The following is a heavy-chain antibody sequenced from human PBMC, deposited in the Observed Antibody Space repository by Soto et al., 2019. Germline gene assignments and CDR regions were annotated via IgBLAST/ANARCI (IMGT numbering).Heavy chain of an antibody. Sequence: EVQLLESGGGLVQPGGSLRLSCAASGFTFSSYAMSWVRQAPGKGLEWVSAISGSGGSTYYADSVKGRFTISRDNSKNTLYLQMNSLRAEDTVVYCCAKIPHSSSWYLDAFDIWGQGTMVTVSS. CDR2: ISGSGGST. V-gene: IGHV3-23*01. D-gene: IGHD6-13*01. CDR3: AKIPHSSSWYLDAFDI. J-gene: IGHJ3*02. CDR1: GFTFSSYA.